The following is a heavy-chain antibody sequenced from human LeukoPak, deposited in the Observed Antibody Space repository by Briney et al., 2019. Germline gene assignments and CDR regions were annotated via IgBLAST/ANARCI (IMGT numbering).Heavy chain of an antibody. V-gene: IGHV4-39*01. CDR2: IYYSGST. CDR1: GGSISSGSYY. J-gene: IGHJ5*02. CDR3: ARRGTYYYGSGTIGDWFDP. Sequence: SETLSLTCTVSGGSISSGSYYWGWIRQPPGKGLEWIGSIYYSGSTYYNPSLKSRVTISVDTSKNQFSLKLSSVTAADTAVYYCARRGTYYYGSGTIGDWFDPWGQGTLVTVSS. D-gene: IGHD3-10*01.